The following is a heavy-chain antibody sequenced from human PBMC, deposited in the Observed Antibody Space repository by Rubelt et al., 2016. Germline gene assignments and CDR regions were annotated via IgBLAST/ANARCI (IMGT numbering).Heavy chain of an antibody. D-gene: IGHD3-3*01. CDR3: ATDGSRLGFWSAY. CDR1: GYRFRTYG. Sequence: GASVKVTCKASGYRFRTYGIIWVRQAPGQGLEWMGWVSPDNGNTDYAQKLQGRVTMTTDTSTSTAYMELRSLRSDDTAVYYCATDGSRLGFWSAYWGQGTLVTVSS. CDR2: VSPDNGNT. V-gene: IGHV1-18*01. J-gene: IGHJ4*02.